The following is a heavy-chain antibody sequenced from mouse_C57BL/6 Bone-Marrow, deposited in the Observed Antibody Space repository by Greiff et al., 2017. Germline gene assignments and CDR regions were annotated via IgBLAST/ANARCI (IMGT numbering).Heavy chain of an antibody. CDR2: IYPGSGNT. CDR3: ASAVDFLGRRFAY. J-gene: IGHJ3*01. CDR1: GYTFTDYY. Sequence: VHLVESGAELVRPGASVKLSCKASGYTFTDYYINWVKQRPGQGLEWIARIYPGSGNTYYNEKFKGKATLTAEKSSSTAYIQLSSLTSEDSAVYFCASAVDFLGRRFAYWGQGTLVTVSA. D-gene: IGHD4-1*01. V-gene: IGHV1-76*01.